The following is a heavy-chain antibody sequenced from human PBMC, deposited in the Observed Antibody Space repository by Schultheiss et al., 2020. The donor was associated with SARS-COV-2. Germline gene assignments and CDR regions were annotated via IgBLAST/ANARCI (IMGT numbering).Heavy chain of an antibody. D-gene: IGHD2-2*01. Sequence: GSLRLSCAVYGGSFSGYYWSWIRQPPGKGLEWIGEINHSGSTNYNPSLKSRVTISVDTSKNQFSLKLSSVTAADTAVYYCARDGPGSDYWGQGTLVTVSS. CDR3: ARDGPGSDY. V-gene: IGHV4-34*01. CDR2: INHSGST. CDR1: GGSFSGYY. J-gene: IGHJ4*02.